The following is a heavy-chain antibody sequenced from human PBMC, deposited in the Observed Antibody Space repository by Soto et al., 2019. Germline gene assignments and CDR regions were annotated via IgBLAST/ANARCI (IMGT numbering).Heavy chain of an antibody. J-gene: IGHJ4*02. Sequence: SVKVSCKASGGTFSSYTISWVRQAPGQGLERMGRIIPILGIANYAQKFQGRATITADKSTSTAYMELSSLRSEDTAVYYCASPHMVRGVLFDYWGQGTLVTVSS. V-gene: IGHV1-69*02. CDR1: GGTFSSYT. CDR3: ASPHMVRGVLFDY. D-gene: IGHD3-10*01. CDR2: IIPILGIA.